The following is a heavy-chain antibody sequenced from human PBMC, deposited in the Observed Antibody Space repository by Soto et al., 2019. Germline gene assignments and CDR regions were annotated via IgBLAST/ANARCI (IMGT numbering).Heavy chain of an antibody. Sequence: SQTLSLTCAISGDSVSSNSAAWNWIRQSPSRGLEWLGRTYYRSKWYNDYAVSVKSRITINPDTSKNQFSLQLNSVTPEDTAVYYCARELVLRYFDWLSAHYYYYMDVWGKGTTVTVSS. J-gene: IGHJ6*03. CDR3: ARELVLRYFDWLSAHYYYYMDV. CDR1: GDSVSSNSAA. CDR2: TYYRSKWYN. V-gene: IGHV6-1*01. D-gene: IGHD3-9*01.